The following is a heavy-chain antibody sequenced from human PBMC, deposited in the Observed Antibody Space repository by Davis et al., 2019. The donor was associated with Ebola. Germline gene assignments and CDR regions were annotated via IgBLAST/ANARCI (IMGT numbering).Heavy chain of an antibody. CDR1: GFTFSSYA. CDR3: AREGLSCSSTSCYGLAY. Sequence: PGGSLRLSCAASGFTFSSYAMSWVRQAPGKGLEWVSSISSSSSYIYYADSVKGRFTISRDNAKNSLYLQMNSLRAEDTAVYYCAREGLSCSSTSCYGLAYWGQGTLVTVSS. V-gene: IGHV3-21*01. CDR2: ISSSSSYI. J-gene: IGHJ4*02. D-gene: IGHD2-2*01.